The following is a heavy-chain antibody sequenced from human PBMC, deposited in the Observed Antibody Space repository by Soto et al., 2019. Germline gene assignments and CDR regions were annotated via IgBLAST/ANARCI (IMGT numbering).Heavy chain of an antibody. CDR3: AKASKGYCSGGSCYLIDY. J-gene: IGHJ4*02. CDR2: ISYDGSNK. CDR1: GFTFSSYG. D-gene: IGHD2-15*01. Sequence: GGSLRLSCAASGFTFSSYGMHWVRQAPGKGLEWVAVISYDGSNKYYADSVKGRFTISRDNSKNTLYLQMNSLRAEDTAVYYCAKASKGYCSGGSCYLIDYWGQGTLVTVSS. V-gene: IGHV3-30*18.